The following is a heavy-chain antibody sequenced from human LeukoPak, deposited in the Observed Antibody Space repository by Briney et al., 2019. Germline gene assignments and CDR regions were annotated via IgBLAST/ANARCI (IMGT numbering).Heavy chain of an antibody. J-gene: IGHJ4*02. CDR2: IYYSGST. CDR3: ARVRDHGYLFDY. V-gene: IGHV4-30-4*01. D-gene: IGHD4-17*01. Sequence: PSQTLSLTCTVSGGSISSGDYYWSWIRQPPGKGLEWIGYIYYSGSTYYNPSLKSRVTMSVDTSKNQFSLKLSSVTAADTAVYYCARVRDHGYLFDYWGQGTLVTVSS. CDR1: GGSISSGDYY.